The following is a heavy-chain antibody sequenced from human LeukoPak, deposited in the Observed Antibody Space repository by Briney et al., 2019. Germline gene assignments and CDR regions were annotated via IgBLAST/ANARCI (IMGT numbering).Heavy chain of an antibody. CDR3: AREYCTSSRCYKEGFDY. CDR1: GVSISSISYY. V-gene: IGHV4-39*07. J-gene: IGHJ4*02. CDR2: IYYSGST. D-gene: IGHD2-2*02. Sequence: SETLSLTCTVSGVSISSISYYWGWIRQPPGKGLEWIGSIYYSGSTYYNPSLKSRVTISVDTSKNQFSLKLSSVTAADTAVYYCAREYCTSSRCYKEGFDYWGQGTLVIVSS.